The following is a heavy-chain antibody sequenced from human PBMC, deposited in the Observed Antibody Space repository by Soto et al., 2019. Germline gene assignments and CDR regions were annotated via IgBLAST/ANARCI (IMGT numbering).Heavy chain of an antibody. V-gene: IGHV4-34*01. Sequence: LSLTCAVYGGSFSGYYWSWIRQPPGKGLEWIGEINHSGSTNYNPSLKSRVTISVDTSKNQFSLKLSSVTAADTAVYYCARGIPPYYYDSSGYWRDNWFDPWGQGTLVTVSS. CDR3: ARGIPPYYYDSSGYWRDNWFDP. CDR1: GGSFSGYY. CDR2: INHSGST. J-gene: IGHJ5*02. D-gene: IGHD3-22*01.